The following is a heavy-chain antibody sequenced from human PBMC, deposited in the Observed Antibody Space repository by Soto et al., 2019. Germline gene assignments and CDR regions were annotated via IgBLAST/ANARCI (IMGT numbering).Heavy chain of an antibody. V-gene: IGHV2-5*02. D-gene: IGHD3-16*02. Sequence: KESGPTLVRPTQTLTLTCSFSGFSLITKGVGVGWIRQPPGKALEWLAIIYWDDDKRYSPSLKNRLTITKDTSRNQVVLTMTNMDPVETATYYCAHIVITYGGVIGDDAFDIWGQGAMVTVSS. CDR2: IYWDDDK. CDR3: AHIVITYGGVIGDDAFDI. CDR1: GFSLITKGVG. J-gene: IGHJ3*02.